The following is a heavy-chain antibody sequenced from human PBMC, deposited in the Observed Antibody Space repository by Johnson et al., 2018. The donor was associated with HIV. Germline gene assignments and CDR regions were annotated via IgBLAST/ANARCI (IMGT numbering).Heavy chain of an antibody. CDR1: GFSFGDYA. D-gene: IGHD6-13*01. Sequence: VQLVESGGGLVQPGRSLRLSCTASGFSFGDYAMSWVRQAPGKGLEWISFIRSKAYGGTTDYAAPVKGRFTISRDDSKNTLYLQMNSLKTEDTAVYYCTTYSIIHAFDIWGQGTMVTVSS. V-gene: IGHV3-49*04. CDR2: IRSKAYGGTT. J-gene: IGHJ3*02. CDR3: TTYSIIHAFDI.